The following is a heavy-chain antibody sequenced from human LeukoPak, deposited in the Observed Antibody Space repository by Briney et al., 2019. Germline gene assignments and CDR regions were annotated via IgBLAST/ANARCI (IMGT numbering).Heavy chain of an antibody. V-gene: IGHV4-59*08. CDR1: GGSISSYY. D-gene: IGHD2-21*02. CDR3: ARRSVVTAINFDAFDI. J-gene: IGHJ3*02. CDR2: IYYTGST. Sequence: SETLSLTCTVSGGSISSYYWNWIRQPPGKGLEWIGYIYYTGSTNYNPSLKSRVTISLDTSKNQFPLKLSSVTAADTAVYYCARRSVVTAINFDAFDIWGQGAMVTVSS.